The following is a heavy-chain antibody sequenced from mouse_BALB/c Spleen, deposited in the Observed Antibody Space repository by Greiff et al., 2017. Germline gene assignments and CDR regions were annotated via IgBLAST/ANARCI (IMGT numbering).Heavy chain of an antibody. D-gene: IGHD2-1*01. V-gene: IGHV1-63*02. CDR2: IYPGGGYT. Sequence: VKLMESGAELVRPGTSVKISCKASGYTFTNYWLGWVKQRPGHGLEWIGDIYPGGGYTNYNEKFKGKATLTADTSSSTAYMQLSSLTSEDSAVYFCARGNYGNSYYFDYWGQGTTLTVSS. CDR1: GYTFTNYW. CDR3: ARGNYGNSYYFDY. J-gene: IGHJ2*01.